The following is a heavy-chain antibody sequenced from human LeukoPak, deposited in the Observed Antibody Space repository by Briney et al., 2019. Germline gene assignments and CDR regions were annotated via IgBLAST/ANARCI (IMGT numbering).Heavy chain of an antibody. V-gene: IGHV3-30*18. J-gene: IGHJ2*01. CDR1: GFTFSSYG. D-gene: IGHD6-13*01. CDR3: AKDSLGIAAAGPYWYFDL. CDR2: IWYGGSNK. Sequence: PGRSLRLSCAASGFTFSSYGMHWVRQAPGKGLEWVAVIWYGGSNKYYADSVKGRFTISRDNSKNTLYLQMNSLRAEDTAVYYCAKDSLGIAAAGPYWYFDLWGRGTLVTVSS.